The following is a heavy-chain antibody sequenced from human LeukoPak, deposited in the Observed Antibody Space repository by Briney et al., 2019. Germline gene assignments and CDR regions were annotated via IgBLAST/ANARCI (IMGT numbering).Heavy chain of an antibody. CDR3: ARAEVGATIWFDP. D-gene: IGHD1-26*01. CDR2: IYYSGTT. Sequence: PSETLSLTCSVSGGSINNYWSWIRQPPGKGLEWIGYIYYSGTTNYNPSLRSRVTMLVDTSKNQFTLKLSSETAADTAVYYCARAEVGATIWFDPWGQGTLVTVSS. J-gene: IGHJ5*02. CDR1: GGSINNY. V-gene: IGHV4-59*01.